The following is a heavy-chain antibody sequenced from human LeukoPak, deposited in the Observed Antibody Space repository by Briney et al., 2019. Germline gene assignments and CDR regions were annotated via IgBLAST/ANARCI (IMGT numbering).Heavy chain of an antibody. Sequence: GGTLRLSCAASGFTFSSYDMSWVRQAPGKGLEWVSAISGSGGSTYYADSVKGRFTISRDNSKNTLYLQMNSLRAEDTAVYYCAKVMVRGVPLDAFDIWGQGTMVTVSS. CDR3: AKVMVRGVPLDAFDI. CDR2: ISGSGGST. V-gene: IGHV3-23*01. J-gene: IGHJ3*02. CDR1: GFTFSSYD. D-gene: IGHD3-10*01.